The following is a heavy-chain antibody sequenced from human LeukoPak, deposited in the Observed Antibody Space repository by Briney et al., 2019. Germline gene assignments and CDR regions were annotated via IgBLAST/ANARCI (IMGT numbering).Heavy chain of an antibody. V-gene: IGHV1-46*01. Sequence: ASVTVSCKASGHTFTSYYMYWVRQAPGQGLEWMGIINPSGGSTSYAQKFQGRVTMTRDTSTSTVYMELSSLRSEDTAVYYCAARGNTIFGVVIQDYWGQGTLVTVSS. CDR1: GHTFTSYY. J-gene: IGHJ4*02. D-gene: IGHD3-3*01. CDR2: INPSGGST. CDR3: AARGNTIFGVVIQDY.